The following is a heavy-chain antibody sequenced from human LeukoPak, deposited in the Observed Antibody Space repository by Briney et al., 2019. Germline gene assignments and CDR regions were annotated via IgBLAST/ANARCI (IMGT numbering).Heavy chain of an antibody. D-gene: IGHD5-12*01. CDR3: ARVRGGYDAIDH. Sequence: PSETLSLTCTVSGGSVSTYHWGWIRQPPGKGLEWIGYSYYTGSTNYNSSLTGRVTISVDMSKNQFSLKLISVTAADTAVYHCARVRGGYDAIDHWGQGTLVTVSS. CDR2: SYYTGST. J-gene: IGHJ4*02. CDR1: GGSVSTYH. V-gene: IGHV4-59*02.